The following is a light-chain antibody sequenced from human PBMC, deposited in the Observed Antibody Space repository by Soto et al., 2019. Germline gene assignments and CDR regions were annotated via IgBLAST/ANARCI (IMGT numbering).Light chain of an antibody. Sequence: DIQMTQSPSTLSASVGDRVTVTCRASQNINSWLAWYQQKPGKAPKLLIYKASPLESGVPSRFSGSGSGTDFTLTINSLQPDDFATYYCQQYTSYSPYTFGQGTKLQI. J-gene: IGKJ2*01. CDR2: KAS. CDR3: QQYTSYSPYT. V-gene: IGKV1-5*03. CDR1: QNINSW.